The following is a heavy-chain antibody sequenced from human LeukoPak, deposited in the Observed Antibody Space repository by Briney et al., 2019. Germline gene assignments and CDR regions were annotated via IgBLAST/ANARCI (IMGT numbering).Heavy chain of an antibody. CDR3: ARGNYGSGSYYLYYFDY. CDR1: GGSFSGYY. Sequence: PSETPSLTCAVYGGSFSGYYWSWIRQPPGKGLQWIGSVYFSGITYYNESLKSRLTISVDKSNNQFSLKVRSVTAADTAVYYCARGNYGSGSYYLYYFDYWGQGTLVTVSS. J-gene: IGHJ4*02. D-gene: IGHD3-10*01. CDR2: VYFSGIT. V-gene: IGHV4-34*01.